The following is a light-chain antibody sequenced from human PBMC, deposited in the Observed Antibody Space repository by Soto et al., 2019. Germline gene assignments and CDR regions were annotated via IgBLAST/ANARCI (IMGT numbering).Light chain of an antibody. CDR3: QQYYSTPRALT. CDR2: WAS. V-gene: IGKV4-1*01. Sequence: DIVMTQSPDSLAVSLGERVTINCKSSQSVLYSSNNKNYLAWYQQKPGQPPKLLIYWASTRESGVPDRFSGSGSGTDFTLTISSLQAEDVAVYYCQQYYSTPRALTFGGGTKVEIK. CDR1: QSVLYSSNNKNY. J-gene: IGKJ4*01.